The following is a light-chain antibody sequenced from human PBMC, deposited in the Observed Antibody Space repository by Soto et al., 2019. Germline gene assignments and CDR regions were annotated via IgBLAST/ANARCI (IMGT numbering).Light chain of an antibody. J-gene: IGKJ2*01. CDR2: DAS. CDR1: QSVNVY. Sequence: EIVLTQSPATLSLSPGEGATLSCRASQSVNVYLAWYQRKPGQAPRLLIYDASRRATGIPARFSGSGSGTDFTLTISNLEPEDFAVYYCQQRSSWPPMYAFGQGTKLEIK. V-gene: IGKV3-11*01. CDR3: QQRSSWPPMYA.